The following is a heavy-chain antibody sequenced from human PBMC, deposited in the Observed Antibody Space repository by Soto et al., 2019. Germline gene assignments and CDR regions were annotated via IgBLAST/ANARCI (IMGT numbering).Heavy chain of an antibody. CDR1: GFTFSSYG. CDR3: ARVNPLRPDDY. CDR2: IWYDGSNK. D-gene: IGHD3-16*01. J-gene: IGHJ4*02. Sequence: GGSLRLSCAASGFTFSSYGMHWVRQAPGKGLEWVAVIWYDGSNKYYADSVKGRFTISRDNSKNTLYLQMNSLRAEDTAVYYCARVNPLRPDDYWGQGTLVTVSS. V-gene: IGHV3-33*01.